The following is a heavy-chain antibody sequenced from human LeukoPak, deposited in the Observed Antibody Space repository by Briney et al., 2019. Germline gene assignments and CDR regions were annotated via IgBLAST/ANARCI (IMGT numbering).Heavy chain of an antibody. D-gene: IGHD3-10*01. CDR3: ARTKLNYGSGSYPFDY. CDR1: GGSFSGYY. Sequence: SETLSLTCAVYGGSFSGYYWSWIRQPPGKGLEWIGEIKHSGSTNYNPSLKSRVTISVDTSKNQFSLKLSSVTAADTAVYYCARTKLNYGSGSYPFDYWGQGTLVTVSS. V-gene: IGHV4-34*01. CDR2: IKHSGST. J-gene: IGHJ4*02.